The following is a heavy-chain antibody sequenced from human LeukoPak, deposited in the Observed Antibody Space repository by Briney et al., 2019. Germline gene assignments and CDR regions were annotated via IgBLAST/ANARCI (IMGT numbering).Heavy chain of an antibody. Sequence: GRSLRLSCAASGFTFSSYGMHWVRQAPGKGLEWVAVIWYDGSNKYYADSVKGRFTISRDNSKNTLYLQMNSLRAEDTAVYYCARERYSSSSDCLDYWGQGTLVIVSS. CDR3: ARERYSSSSDCLDY. D-gene: IGHD6-6*01. V-gene: IGHV3-33*01. CDR2: IWYDGSNK. J-gene: IGHJ4*02. CDR1: GFTFSSYG.